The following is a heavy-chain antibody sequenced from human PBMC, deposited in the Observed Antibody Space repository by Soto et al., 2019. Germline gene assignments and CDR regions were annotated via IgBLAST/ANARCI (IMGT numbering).Heavy chain of an antibody. CDR1: GGTFSSYA. CDR2: IIPIFGTA. D-gene: IGHD3-3*01. Sequence: SVKVSCKASGGTFSSYAISWVRQAPGQGLEWMGGIIPIFGTANYAQKFQGRVTITRDTSASTAYMELSSLRSEDTAVYYCARDDYDFWGDYYYYGMDVWGQGTTVTVSS. CDR3: ARDDYDFWGDYYYYGMDV. J-gene: IGHJ6*02. V-gene: IGHV1-69*05.